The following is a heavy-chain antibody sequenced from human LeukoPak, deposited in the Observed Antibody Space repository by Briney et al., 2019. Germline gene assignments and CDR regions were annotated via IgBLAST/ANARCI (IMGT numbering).Heavy chain of an antibody. J-gene: IGHJ4*02. CDR2: IHYSGST. D-gene: IGHD6-13*01. V-gene: IGHV4-59*01. CDR1: GGSISSYY. Sequence: SETLSLTCTVSGGSISSYYWSWIRQPPGKGLEWIGYIHYSGSTNYNPSLKSRVTISVDTSKNQFSLKLSSVTAADTAVYYCARVRGIAAAAADYWGQGTLVTVSS. CDR3: ARVRGIAAAAADY.